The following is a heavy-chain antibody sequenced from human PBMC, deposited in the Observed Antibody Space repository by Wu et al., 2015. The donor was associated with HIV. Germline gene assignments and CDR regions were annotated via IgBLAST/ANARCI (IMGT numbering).Heavy chain of an antibody. J-gene: IGHJ3*02. V-gene: IGHV1-2*02. Sequence: QVQLVQSGAEVKKPGASVKVSCKASGYTFTGYYMHWVRQAPGQGLEWMGWINPNSGGTNYAQKFQGRVTMTRDTSISTAYMELSRLRSDDTAVYYCAPVRYSSGWYNAFDIWGQGTMVTVSS. D-gene: IGHD6-19*01. CDR1: GYTFTGYY. CDR2: INPNSGGT. CDR3: APVRYSSGWYNAFDI.